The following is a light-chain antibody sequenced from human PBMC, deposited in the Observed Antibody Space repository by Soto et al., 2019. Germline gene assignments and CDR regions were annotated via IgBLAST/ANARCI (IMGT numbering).Light chain of an antibody. J-gene: IGLJ2*01. Sequence: QSALTQPASVSGSPGQSITISCTGTRSDVGGYNFVSWFQQHPGKAPKLMIYDVTNRPSGVSHRFSGSKSGDTASLTISGLQVEDEGDYYCSSYVNTNTMVFGGGTKLTVL. V-gene: IGLV2-14*01. CDR3: SSYVNTNTMV. CDR1: RSDVGGYNF. CDR2: DVT.